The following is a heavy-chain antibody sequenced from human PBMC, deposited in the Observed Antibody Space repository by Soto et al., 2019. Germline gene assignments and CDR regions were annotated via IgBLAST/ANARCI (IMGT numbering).Heavy chain of an antibody. CDR1: GFTFSAYW. Sequence: EVPLVESGGDLVQPGGSLRLSCAASGFTFSAYWMQWVRQAPGKGLEWVAIIKQDGSEKYYVDSVTGRFTISRDNAKNSLYLQMSSLRAEDTAMYYCVGSRGWLFDYWGQGTLVTVSS. V-gene: IGHV3-7*05. CDR2: IKQDGSEK. J-gene: IGHJ4*02. D-gene: IGHD6-19*01. CDR3: VGSRGWLFDY.